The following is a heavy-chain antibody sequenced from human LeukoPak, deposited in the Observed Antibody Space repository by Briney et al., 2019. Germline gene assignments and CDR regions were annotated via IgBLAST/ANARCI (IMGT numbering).Heavy chain of an antibody. Sequence: SVKVSCKASGGTFSSYAISWVRQAPGQGLEWMGGIIPIFGTANYAQKFQGRVTITTDESTRTAYMELSSLRSEDTAVYYCARGVPALKWLRFDYWGQGTLVTVSS. CDR1: GGTFSSYA. J-gene: IGHJ4*02. D-gene: IGHD5-12*01. CDR3: ARGVPALKWLRFDY. CDR2: IIPIFGTA. V-gene: IGHV1-69*05.